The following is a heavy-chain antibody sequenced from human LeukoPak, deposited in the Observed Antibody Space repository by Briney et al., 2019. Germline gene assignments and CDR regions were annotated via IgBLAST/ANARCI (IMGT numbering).Heavy chain of an antibody. D-gene: IGHD6-13*01. CDR3: ARLGYSSSWYVGGWFDP. CDR2: IYTSGST. V-gene: IGHV4-4*07. CDR1: GGSISSYY. Sequence: PSETLSLTCTVSGGSISSYYWSWIRQPAGKGLEWIGRIYTSGSTNYNPSLKSRVTMSVDTSKNQFSLKLSSVTAADTAVYYCARLGYSSSWYVGGWFDPWGQGTLVTVSS. J-gene: IGHJ5*02.